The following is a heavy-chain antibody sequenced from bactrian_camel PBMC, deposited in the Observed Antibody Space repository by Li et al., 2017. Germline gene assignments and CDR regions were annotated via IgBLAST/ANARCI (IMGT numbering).Heavy chain of an antibody. J-gene: IGHJ4*01. CDR3: ARGPRVRSGGYCYLESAPYNY. CDR2: IYTRNTNE. Sequence: HVQLVESGGGSVQAGGSLRLSCGASGNTASVTYMGWFRQAPGKEREGVAVIYTRNTNEFYADSVEGRFTISQDRAKNTVHLQMNSLKPEDTAMYYCARGPRVRSGGYCYLESAPYNYWGQGTQVTVS. V-gene: IGHV3S54*01. D-gene: IGHD1*01. CDR1: GNTASVTY.